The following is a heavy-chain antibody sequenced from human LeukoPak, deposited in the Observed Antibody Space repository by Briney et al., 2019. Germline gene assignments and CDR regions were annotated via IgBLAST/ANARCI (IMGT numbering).Heavy chain of an antibody. CDR2: ISVSGNT. J-gene: IGHJ4*02. D-gene: IGHD2-15*01. CDR3: AKAPVTTCSGAYCYPFDY. CDR1: GFTLSSYA. V-gene: IGHV3-23*01. Sequence: GGSLRLSCAASGFTLSSYAMSWVRQGPGKGLEWVSAISVSGNTYHAGSVKGRFTISRDSSKNTLYLQMNSLRAGDAAVYYCAKAPVTTCSGAYCYPFDYWSQGTLVTVAS.